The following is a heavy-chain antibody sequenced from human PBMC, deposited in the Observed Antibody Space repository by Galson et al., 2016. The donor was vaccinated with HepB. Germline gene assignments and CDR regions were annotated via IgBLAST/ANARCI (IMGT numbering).Heavy chain of an antibody. V-gene: IGHV3-15*01. D-gene: IGHD2-2*01. J-gene: IGHJ6*02. CDR2: IKSKKDGGTT. CDR1: GFSFSNAW. Sequence: SLRLSCAASGFSFSNAWMTWVRQAPGKGLEWVGRIKSKKDGGTTDYAAPVKDRFTISRDDSKNTVYLQVNSLQTEDTAVYYCTTDSDCSRTSCPPAPNYYYGLDVWGQGTTVTVSS. CDR3: TTDSDCSRTSCPPAPNYYYGLDV.